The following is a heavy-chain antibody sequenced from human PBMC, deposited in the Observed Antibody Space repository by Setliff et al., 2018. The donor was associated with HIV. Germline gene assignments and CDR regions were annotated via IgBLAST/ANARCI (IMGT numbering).Heavy chain of an antibody. CDR3: ARAEGATYYNFSYYYGMDV. CDR1: GGSFSGYY. CDR2: IYYSGST. J-gene: IGHJ6*02. Sequence: SETLSLTCAVYGGSFSGYYWTWIRQHPKKGLEWIGYIYYSGSTYYNPSLKSRVTISVDTSKNQFSLKLSSVTAADTAVYYCARAEGATYYNFSYYYGMDVWGQGTTVTVS. V-gene: IGHV4-59*01. D-gene: IGHD3-3*01.